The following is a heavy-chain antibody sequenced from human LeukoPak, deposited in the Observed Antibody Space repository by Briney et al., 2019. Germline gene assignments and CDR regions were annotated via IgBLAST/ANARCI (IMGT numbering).Heavy chain of an antibody. J-gene: IGHJ5*02. D-gene: IGHD3-10*01. CDR2: ISGSGGST. CDR3: AKSPMVRGVPWFDP. Sequence: PGGSLRLPCAASGFTFSSYAMSWVRQAPGKGLEWVSAISGSGGSTYYADSVKGRFTISRDNSKNTLYLQMNSLRAEDTAVYYCAKSPMVRGVPWFDPWGQGTLVTVSS. V-gene: IGHV3-23*01. CDR1: GFTFSSYA.